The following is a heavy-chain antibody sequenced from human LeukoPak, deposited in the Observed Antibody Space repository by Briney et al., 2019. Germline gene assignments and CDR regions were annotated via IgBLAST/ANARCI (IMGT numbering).Heavy chain of an antibody. CDR1: GFTFSSYA. D-gene: IGHD3-22*01. V-gene: IGHV3-23*01. Sequence: GWSLRLSCAASGFTFSSYAMSWVRQAPGKGLEWVSAISGSGCSTYYADSVKGRFTISRDNSKNTLYLEMNSLRAENTAVYYCAKDMYDSGGYYHYYYYYGMDVWGQGTTVTVSS. J-gene: IGHJ6*02. CDR2: ISGSGCST. CDR3: AKDMYDSGGYYHYYYYYGMDV.